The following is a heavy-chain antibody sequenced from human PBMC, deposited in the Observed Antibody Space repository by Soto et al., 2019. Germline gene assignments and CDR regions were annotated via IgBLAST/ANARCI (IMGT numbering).Heavy chain of an antibody. D-gene: IGHD6-19*01. Sequence: GESLKIACQGSGYSCCSYWIGWVRQMPGKGLERMAFIDPRANTRYSPYFEGQITISADKSISTAYLQWSSLKGSDTAIYYWARRTYTSGWRHYFDYCRQGPLVTVSS. CDR1: GYSCCSYW. CDR3: ARRTYTSGWRHYFDY. CDR2: IDPRANT. V-gene: IGHV5-51*01. J-gene: IGHJ4*02.